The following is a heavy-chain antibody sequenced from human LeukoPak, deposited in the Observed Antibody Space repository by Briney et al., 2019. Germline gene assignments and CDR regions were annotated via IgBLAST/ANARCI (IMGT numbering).Heavy chain of an antibody. CDR1: GGTFGNYA. CDR3: ARGSWDSNYDH. Sequence: EASVKVSRKASGGTFGNYAISWVRQAPGQGLEWMGGIIPIFGTTNYAQKFQDRVTITADESTSTAYMELSSLRSEDTAVYYCARGSWDSNYDHWGQGTLITVSS. D-gene: IGHD4-11*01. J-gene: IGHJ4*02. V-gene: IGHV1-69*13. CDR2: IIPIFGTT.